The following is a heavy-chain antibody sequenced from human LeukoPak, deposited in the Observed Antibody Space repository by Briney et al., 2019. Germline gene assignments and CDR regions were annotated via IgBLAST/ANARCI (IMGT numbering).Heavy chain of an antibody. J-gene: IGHJ6*03. CDR3: ARDQEGIHASSSGNSNYYYMDV. V-gene: IGHV3-21*01. D-gene: IGHD6-6*01. CDR1: GFTFSSYA. CDR2: ISSTGSKI. Sequence: GGSLRLSCAASGFTFSSYAMSWVRQAPGKGLEWVSTISSTGSKISYADSVRGRLTISRDNAKNSVYLQMNSLRAEDTAVYFCARDQEGIHASSSGNSNYYYMDVWGKGTTVTVSS.